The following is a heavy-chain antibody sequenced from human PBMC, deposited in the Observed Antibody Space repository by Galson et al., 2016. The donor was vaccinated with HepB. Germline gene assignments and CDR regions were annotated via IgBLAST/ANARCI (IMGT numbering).Heavy chain of an antibody. CDR3: VRDPYGGYGY. J-gene: IGHJ4*02. CDR2: INRDGSTK. CDR1: GFTFSSDY. V-gene: IGHV3-7*01. D-gene: IGHD4/OR15-4a*01. Sequence: SLRLSCAASGFTFSSDYMLWARQAPGKGLEWVANINRDGSTKNYADPVRGRFTISRDNAQNSLYLQMNSLRVEDTAVYYCVRDPYGGYGYWGQGTLVTVSS.